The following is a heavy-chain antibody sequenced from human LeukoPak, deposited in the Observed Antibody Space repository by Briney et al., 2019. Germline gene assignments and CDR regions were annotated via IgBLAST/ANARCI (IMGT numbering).Heavy chain of an antibody. CDR1: GFTFSSYG. D-gene: IGHD3-9*01. Sequence: GGSLRLSCAASGFTFSSYGMHWVRQAPGKGLEWVAVISYDGSNKYYTDSVKGRFTISRDNSKNTLYLQMNSLRAEDTAVYYCANLDILTGYYLYYFDCWGQGTLVTVSS. V-gene: IGHV3-30*18. CDR3: ANLDILTGYYLYYFDC. J-gene: IGHJ4*02. CDR2: ISYDGSNK.